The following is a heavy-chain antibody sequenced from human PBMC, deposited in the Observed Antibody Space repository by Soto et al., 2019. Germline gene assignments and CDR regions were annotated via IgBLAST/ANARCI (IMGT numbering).Heavy chain of an antibody. CDR2: IYPGDSDT. Sequence: GESLKISCKGSGYTFTSYWIGWVRQMPGKGLEWMGIIYPGDSDTKYSPSLQGQVSISADTSISTAYLQWTSLKASDTAMYYCARSRRGAYSSGWYSPSGYYNYGIDVWGQGTKVTVSS. CDR3: ARSRRGAYSSGWYSPSGYYNYGIDV. D-gene: IGHD6-19*01. CDR1: GYTFTSYW. J-gene: IGHJ6*02. V-gene: IGHV5-51*01.